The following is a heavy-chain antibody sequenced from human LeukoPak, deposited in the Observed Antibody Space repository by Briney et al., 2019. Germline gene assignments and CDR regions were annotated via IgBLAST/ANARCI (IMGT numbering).Heavy chain of an antibody. Sequence: GASVKVSCKASGYTFTGYYMHWVRQAPGQGLEWMGIINPSGGSTSYAQKFQGRVTMTRDTSTSTVYMELSSLRSEDTAVYYCARSSRVLDAFDIWGQGTMVTVSS. V-gene: IGHV1-46*01. CDR2: INPSGGST. CDR3: ARSSRVLDAFDI. CDR1: GYTFTGYY. D-gene: IGHD2-8*02. J-gene: IGHJ3*02.